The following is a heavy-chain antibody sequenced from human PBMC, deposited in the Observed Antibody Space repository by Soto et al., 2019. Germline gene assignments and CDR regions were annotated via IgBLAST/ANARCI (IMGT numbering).Heavy chain of an antibody. Sequence: APVKVSCKASCYTLSRYGINWVRQAPGQGLEWMGWISAYNGNTNYAQKLQGRVTMTTDTSTSTAYMELRSLRSDDTAVYYCARLLWVSSGWYYFDYWGQGTLVTVSS. CDR3: ARLLWVSSGWYYFDY. D-gene: IGHD6-19*01. CDR2: ISAYNGNT. V-gene: IGHV1-18*01. CDR1: CYTLSRYG. J-gene: IGHJ4*02.